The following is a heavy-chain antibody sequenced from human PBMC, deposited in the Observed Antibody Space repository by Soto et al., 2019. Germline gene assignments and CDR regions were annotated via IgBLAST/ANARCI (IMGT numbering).Heavy chain of an antibody. J-gene: IGHJ4*02. CDR3: AKQRAWVLDF. CDR1: GFTFSSFG. Sequence: QVQLVESGGGVVQPGGSLRISCSASGFTFSSFGCNWVRQAPGKGLEWLTFISYDGGKEYYADSVKGRFTIYRDNTKNTGFLQMTRLRGEVTAVYFCAKQRAWVLDFWGQRPLITVS. CDR2: ISYDGGKE. V-gene: IGHV3-30*18. D-gene: IGHD6-25*01.